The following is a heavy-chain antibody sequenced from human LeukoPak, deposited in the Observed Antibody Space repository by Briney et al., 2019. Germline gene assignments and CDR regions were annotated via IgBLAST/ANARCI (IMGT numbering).Heavy chain of an antibody. J-gene: IGHJ4*02. CDR1: GFTFSIYP. D-gene: IGHD2-21*02. Sequence: PGGSLRLSCAASGFTFSIYPMSWVRQAPGKGLEWVSSSSGSGGYAYYANSVKGRFITSRDNSKNTLYLQMNSLRAEDTAVYYCAKDLFGGTARAFFDYWGQGTLVTVSS. CDR2: SSGSGGYA. CDR3: AKDLFGGTARAFFDY. V-gene: IGHV3-23*01.